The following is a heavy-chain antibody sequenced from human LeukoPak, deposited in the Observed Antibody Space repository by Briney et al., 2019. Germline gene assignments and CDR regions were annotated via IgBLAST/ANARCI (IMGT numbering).Heavy chain of an antibody. CDR2: IYYSGST. D-gene: IGHD5-18*01. J-gene: IGHJ4*02. V-gene: IGHV4-39*01. CDR3: ARPSGYSYGSGIDY. Sequence: SETLSLTCTVSGGSVSSSSYYWGWIRQPPGKGLEWIGSIYYSGSTYYNPSLKSRVTISVDTSKNQFSLKLSSVTAADTAVYYCARPSGYSYGSGIDYWGQGTLVTVSS. CDR1: GGSVSSSSYY.